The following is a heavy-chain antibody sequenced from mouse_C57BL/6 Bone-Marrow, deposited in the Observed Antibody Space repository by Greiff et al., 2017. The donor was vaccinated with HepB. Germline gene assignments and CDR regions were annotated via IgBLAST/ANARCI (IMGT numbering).Heavy chain of an antibody. CDR1: GYSITSGYY. J-gene: IGHJ2*01. CDR2: ISYDGSN. CDR3: ARVPRLYYFDY. V-gene: IGHV3-6*01. Sequence: EVQLQESGPGLVKPSQSLSLTCSVTGYSITSGYYWNWIRQFPGNKLEWMGYISYDGSNNYNPSLKNRISITRDTSKNQFFLKLNSVTTEDTATYYCARVPRLYYFDYWGQGTTLTVSS.